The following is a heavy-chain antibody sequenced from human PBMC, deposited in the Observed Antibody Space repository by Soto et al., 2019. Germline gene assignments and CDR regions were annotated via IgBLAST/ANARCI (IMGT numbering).Heavy chain of an antibody. CDR3: AKEYLRTGTRGRAWDYYYYMDV. J-gene: IGHJ6*03. V-gene: IGHV3-9*01. Sequence: EVQLVESGGGLVQPGRSLRLSCAASGFTFDDYAMHWVRQAPGKGLEWVSGISWNSGSIGHADSVKGRVTISRDNAKNSRYLQMKSVRAEDTALYYCAKEYLRTGTRGRAWDYYYYMDVWGKGTTVTVSS. CDR1: GFTFDDYA. D-gene: IGHD1-1*01. CDR2: ISWNSGSI.